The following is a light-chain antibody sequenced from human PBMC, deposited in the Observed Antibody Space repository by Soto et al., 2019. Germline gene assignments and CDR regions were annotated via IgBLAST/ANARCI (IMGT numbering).Light chain of an antibody. Sequence: QSVLTQPPSASGSPGQSVTISCTGASSDIGAYNFVSWYQQHPGKAPKLMIYEVSKRPSGVPDRFSGSKSGDTASLTVSGLQAEDDADYFCRSYAGRNCLVFGSGTKDTVL. CDR1: SSDIGAYNF. J-gene: IGLJ1*01. CDR2: EVS. CDR3: RSYAGRNCLV. V-gene: IGLV2-8*01.